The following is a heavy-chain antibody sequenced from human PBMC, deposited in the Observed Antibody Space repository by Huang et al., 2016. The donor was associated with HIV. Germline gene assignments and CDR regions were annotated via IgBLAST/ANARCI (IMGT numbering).Heavy chain of an antibody. D-gene: IGHD1-26*01. CDR1: GFTFSSYS. V-gene: IGHV3-48*01. CDR3: ARDLFIVGATKGDY. Sequence: EVQLVESGGGLVQPGGSLRLSCAASGFTFSSYSRNWVRQAPGKGLEWVSYISNSGSTIYYTDAVKGRFTISRDNAKNSLYLQMNSLRAEDTAVYYCARDLFIVGATKGDYWGQGTLVTVSS. CDR2: ISNSGSTI. J-gene: IGHJ4*02.